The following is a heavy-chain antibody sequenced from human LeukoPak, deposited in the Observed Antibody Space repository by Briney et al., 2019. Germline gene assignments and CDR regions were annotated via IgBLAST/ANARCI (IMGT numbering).Heavy chain of an antibody. Sequence: SETLSLTCAVYGGSFSGYYWSWIRQPPGKGLEWIGRIYTSGSTNYNPSLKSRVTISVDTSKNQFSLKLSSVTAADTAVYYCARDRPRRGGYNFWAVAFDIWGQGTMVTVSS. CDR3: ARDRPRRGGYNFWAVAFDI. J-gene: IGHJ3*02. CDR1: GGSFSGYY. D-gene: IGHD5-24*01. CDR2: IYTSGST. V-gene: IGHV4-4*08.